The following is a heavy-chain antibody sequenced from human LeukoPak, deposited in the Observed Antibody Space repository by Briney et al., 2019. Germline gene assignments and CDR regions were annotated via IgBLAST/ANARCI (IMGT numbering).Heavy chain of an antibody. J-gene: IGHJ5*02. Sequence: PSETLSLTCIVSGGSINSYWSWIRQPAGKGLERIGRISGSGTITYNPALQSRLTISIDTSKNQFSLKLMSVTAADTAVYYCARDSGTTGEVKFDPWGQGILVTVSS. D-gene: IGHD3-10*01. CDR3: ARDSGTTGEVKFDP. CDR2: ISGSGTI. V-gene: IGHV4-4*07. CDR1: GGSINSY.